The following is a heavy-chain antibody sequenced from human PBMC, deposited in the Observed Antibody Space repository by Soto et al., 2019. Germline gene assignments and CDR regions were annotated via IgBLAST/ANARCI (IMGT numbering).Heavy chain of an antibody. D-gene: IGHD1-26*01. CDR3: ARDSGSYYAWFDP. V-gene: IGHV4-59*01. CDR2: IYYSGST. CDR1: GGSISSYY. Sequence: SETLSLTCTVSGGSISSYYWSWIRQPPGKGLEWIGYIYYSGSTNDNPSLKSRVTISVDTSKNQFSLKLSSVTAADTAVYYCARDSGSYYAWFDPWGQGTLVTVSS. J-gene: IGHJ5*02.